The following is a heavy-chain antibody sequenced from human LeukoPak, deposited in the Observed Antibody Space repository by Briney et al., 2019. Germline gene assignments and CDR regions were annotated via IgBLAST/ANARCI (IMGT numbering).Heavy chain of an antibody. J-gene: IGHJ4*02. V-gene: IGHV1-18*01. CDR1: GYTFTSYG. CDR2: ISAYNGNT. Sequence: ASVKVSCKASGYTFTSYGISWVRQAPGQGLEGMGWISAYNGNTNYAQKLQGRVTMTTDTSTSTAYMELRSLRSDDTAVYYCARGGYDILTGYYPSPYFDYWGQGTLVTVSS. D-gene: IGHD3-9*01. CDR3: ARGGYDILTGYYPSPYFDY.